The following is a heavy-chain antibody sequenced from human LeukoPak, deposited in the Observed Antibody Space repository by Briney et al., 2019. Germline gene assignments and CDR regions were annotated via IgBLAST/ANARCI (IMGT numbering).Heavy chain of an antibody. CDR1: GFTFSDYY. J-gene: IGHJ6*02. CDR3: AGAAGTESYYYYGMDV. D-gene: IGHD6-13*01. CDR2: ISSSGSTI. Sequence: GGSLRLSCAASGFTFSDYYMSWLRQAPGKGLEWVSYISSSGSTIYYADSVKGRFTISRDNAKNSLYLQMNSLRAEDTAVYYCAGAAGTESYYYYGMDVWGQGTTVTVSS. V-gene: IGHV3-11*01.